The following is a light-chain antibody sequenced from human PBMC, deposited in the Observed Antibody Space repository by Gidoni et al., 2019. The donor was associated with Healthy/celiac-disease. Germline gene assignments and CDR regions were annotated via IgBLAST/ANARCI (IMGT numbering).Light chain of an antibody. CDR2: GAS. V-gene: IGKV3-20*01. CDR1: QSVSSNY. CDR3: QQYGGSSWT. J-gene: IGKJ1*01. Sequence: EIVLTQSPGTLSLSPEERATLSCRAGQSVSSNYLAWYQQKPGQAPRLLIYGASSRATGVPDRFSGSGSGTDFTLTISRLGPEDFAVYYCQQYGGSSWTFGQGTKVEIK.